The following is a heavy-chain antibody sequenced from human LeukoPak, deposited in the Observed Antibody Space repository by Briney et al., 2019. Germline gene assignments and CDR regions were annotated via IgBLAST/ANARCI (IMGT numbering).Heavy chain of an antibody. J-gene: IGHJ3*02. CDR1: GYTFTGYY. CDR3: ARDLTTYYDFWSGCGPHDAFDI. CDR2: INPNSGGT. V-gene: IGHV1-2*02. D-gene: IGHD3-3*01. Sequence: ASVKVSCKASGYTFTGYYMHWVRPAPGQGLAWMGWINPNSGGTNYAQKFQGRVTMTRDTSTSTAYMELSRLRSDDTAVYYCARDLTTYYDFWSGCGPHDAFDIWGQGTMVTVSS.